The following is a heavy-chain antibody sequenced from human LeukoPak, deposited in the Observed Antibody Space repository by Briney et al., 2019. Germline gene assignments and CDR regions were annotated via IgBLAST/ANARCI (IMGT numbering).Heavy chain of an antibody. D-gene: IGHD6-19*01. CDR3: AKDTAVAGTGGFDV. CDR1: GFTFSSYA. J-gene: IGHJ3*01. Sequence: GGSLRLSCAASGFTFSSYAMSWVRQAPGKGLEWVSGISWNSGSIGYADSVKGRFTISRDNAKNSLYLQMNSLRAEDTAFYYCAKDTAVAGTGGFDVWGQGTMVTVSS. CDR2: ISWNSGSI. V-gene: IGHV3-9*01.